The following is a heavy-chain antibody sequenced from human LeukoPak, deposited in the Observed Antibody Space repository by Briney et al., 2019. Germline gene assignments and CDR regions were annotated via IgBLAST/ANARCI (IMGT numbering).Heavy chain of an antibody. J-gene: IGHJ1*01. CDR3: ARAGGGNMDFQH. Sequence: PGGSLRLSCAASGFTFRDSYMSWIRQAPGKGLEWLSYINSVSNITSYADSVKGRFTISRDNAKNSLYLQMHGLRAEDTAVYYCARAGGGNMDFQHWGQGTLVTVSS. CDR2: INSVSNIT. V-gene: IGHV3-11*04. D-gene: IGHD4-23*01. CDR1: GFTFRDSY.